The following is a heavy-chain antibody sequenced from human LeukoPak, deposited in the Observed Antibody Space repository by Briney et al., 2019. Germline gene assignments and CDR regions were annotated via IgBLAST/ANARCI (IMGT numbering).Heavy chain of an antibody. Sequence: GGSLRLSCTASGFTFSNFWMGWVRQAPGKGLEWVANIKQDETEKFYLGSVKGRFTISRDNAKNSLYLQMNSLRVEDTALYYCARGVGQDAFDVWGQGTMVTVSS. V-gene: IGHV3-7*03. D-gene: IGHD1-26*01. CDR1: GFTFSNFW. CDR3: ARGVGQDAFDV. CDR2: IKQDETEK. J-gene: IGHJ3*01.